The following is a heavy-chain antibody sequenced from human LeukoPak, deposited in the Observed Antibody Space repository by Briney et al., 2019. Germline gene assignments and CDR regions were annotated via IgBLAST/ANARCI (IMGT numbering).Heavy chain of an antibody. CDR3: ARDGSDYDFWSGPLFV. D-gene: IGHD3-3*01. CDR2: IYYSGST. V-gene: IGHV4-39*02. CDR1: GGSISSSSYY. Sequence: SETLSLTCTVSGGSISSSSYYWGWIRQPPGKGLEWIGSIYYSGSTYYNPSLKSRVTISVDTSKNQFSLKLSSVTAADTAVYYCARDGSDYDFWSGPLFVWGQGTTVTVSS. J-gene: IGHJ6*02.